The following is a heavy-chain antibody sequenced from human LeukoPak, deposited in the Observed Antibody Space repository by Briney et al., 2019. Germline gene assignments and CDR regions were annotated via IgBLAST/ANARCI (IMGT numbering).Heavy chain of an antibody. CDR2: IIHIFGTA. V-gene: IGHV1-69*13. CDR1: GGTFSSYA. J-gene: IGHJ4*02. Sequence: SVKVSCKASGGTFSSYAISWVRQGPGQRLERMGGIIHIFGTANYAQKFQGRVTITADESTSTAYMELSSLRSEDAAVYYCATLLDLYYFDYWGQGTLVTVSS. CDR3: ATLLDLYYFDY.